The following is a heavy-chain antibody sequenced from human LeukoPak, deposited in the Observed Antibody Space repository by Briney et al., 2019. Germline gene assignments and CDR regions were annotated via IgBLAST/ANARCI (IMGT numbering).Heavy chain of an antibody. J-gene: IGHJ6*02. V-gene: IGHV4-59*12. Sequence: SETLSLTCTVSGGSISSYYWSWIRQPPGKGLEWIGYIYYSGSTYYNPSLKSRVTISVDTSKNQFSLKLSSVTAADTAVYYCARDPNAPPGPNYYYYYYGMDVWGQGTTVTVSS. CDR1: GGSISSYY. CDR3: ARDPNAPPGPNYYYYYYGMDV. CDR2: IYYSGST. D-gene: IGHD1-14*01.